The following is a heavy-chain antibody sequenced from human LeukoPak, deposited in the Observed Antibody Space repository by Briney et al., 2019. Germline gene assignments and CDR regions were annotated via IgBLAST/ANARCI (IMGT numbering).Heavy chain of an antibody. J-gene: IGHJ6*02. Sequence: GSLRLSCAASGFTFSSYAMSWIRQPPGKGLEWIGEINHSGRSNNNPSFKSRVTMSVDTSKNQFSLRLSSVTAADTAVYYCARTKWYEMDVWGQGTTVIVSS. CDR1: GFTFSSYA. CDR2: INHSGRS. CDR3: ARTKWYEMDV. V-gene: IGHV4-34*01. D-gene: IGHD2-15*01.